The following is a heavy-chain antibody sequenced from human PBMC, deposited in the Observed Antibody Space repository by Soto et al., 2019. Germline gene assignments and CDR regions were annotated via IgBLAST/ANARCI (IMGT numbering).Heavy chain of an antibody. CDR3: TTDLVVRHNHQYFRMDV. J-gene: IGHJ6*02. Sequence: EVQLVESGGGLVKPGGSLRLSCAASGFTFTNAWMNWVRQAPGKGLEWIGRIKSKVDGGTTEYAAPVKVRFNISRDDSKKTLYLQMKSLKTEDTAVYFCTTDLVVRHNHQYFRMDVWGQGTTVTVSS. D-gene: IGHD2-15*01. V-gene: IGHV3-15*01. CDR1: GFTFTNAW. CDR2: IKSKVDGGTT.